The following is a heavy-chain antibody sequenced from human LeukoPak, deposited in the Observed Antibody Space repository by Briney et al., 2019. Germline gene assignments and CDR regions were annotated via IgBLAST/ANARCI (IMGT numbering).Heavy chain of an antibody. CDR2: ISGSGGST. CDR3: AEDERITIFGVVIPFDY. J-gene: IGHJ4*02. CDR1: GFTFSSYA. Sequence: PGGSLRPSCAASGFTFSSYAMSWVRQAPGKGLEWVSAISGSGGSTYYADSVKGRFTISRDNSKNTLYLQMNSLRAEDTAVYYCAEDERITIFGVVIPFDYWGQGTLVTVSS. V-gene: IGHV3-23*01. D-gene: IGHD3-3*01.